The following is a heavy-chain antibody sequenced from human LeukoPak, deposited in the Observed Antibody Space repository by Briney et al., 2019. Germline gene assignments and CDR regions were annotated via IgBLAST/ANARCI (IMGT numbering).Heavy chain of an antibody. CDR3: ARGSSGWYRSGYFDY. CDR2: ISSSSSYT. D-gene: IGHD6-19*01. Sequence: PGGSLRLSCAPSGFTFSDYYMSWIRQAPGEGLEWVSYISSSSSYTNYAASVEGRFTISRDNAKNSLYLQMNSLRAEDTAVYYCARGSSGWYRSGYFDYWGQGTLVTVSS. J-gene: IGHJ4*02. V-gene: IGHV3-11*03. CDR1: GFTFSDYY.